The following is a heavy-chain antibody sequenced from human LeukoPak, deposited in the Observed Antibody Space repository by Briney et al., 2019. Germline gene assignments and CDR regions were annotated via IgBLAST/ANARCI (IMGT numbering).Heavy chain of an antibody. Sequence: GGSLRLSCAASGFXFSSNDIHWVRQPTGKGLEWVSGIGFGGDTYYSGSVKGRFTISRDNAKNSLYLQMNSLRGGDTAVYYCTRGGRSAPFDYWGQGAMVTVSS. CDR3: TRGGRSAPFDY. CDR1: GFXFSSND. CDR2: IGFGGDT. V-gene: IGHV3-13*04. D-gene: IGHD1-26*01. J-gene: IGHJ4*02.